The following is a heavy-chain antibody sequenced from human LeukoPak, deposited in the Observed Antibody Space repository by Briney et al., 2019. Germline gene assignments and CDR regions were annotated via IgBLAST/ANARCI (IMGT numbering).Heavy chain of an antibody. CDR1: GYTFTGYY. CDR2: INPNSGGT. Sequence: ASVNVSCKASGYTFTGYYMHWVRQAPGQGLEWMGWINPNSGGTKYAQKFQGRVTMTRDTSISTAYMELSSLKSDDTAVYYCARRADGYNFAYWGQGTLVTVSS. CDR3: ARRADGYNFAY. D-gene: IGHD5-24*01. J-gene: IGHJ4*02. V-gene: IGHV1-2*02.